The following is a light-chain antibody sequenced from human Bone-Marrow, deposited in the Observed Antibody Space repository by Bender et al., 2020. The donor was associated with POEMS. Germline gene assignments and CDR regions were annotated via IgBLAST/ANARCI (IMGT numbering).Light chain of an antibody. CDR3: STYDGGTSLI. V-gene: IGLV2-23*01. CDR2: EGS. Sequence: QSALTQPASVSGSPGQSITISCTGTSSDVGSYNLMSWYQQHPGKAPKLLIFEGSERPSGVSDRFSASQSGNTASLTISGLQTEDEADYHCSTYDGGTSLIFGGGTKLSVL. J-gene: IGLJ2*01. CDR1: SSDVGSYNL.